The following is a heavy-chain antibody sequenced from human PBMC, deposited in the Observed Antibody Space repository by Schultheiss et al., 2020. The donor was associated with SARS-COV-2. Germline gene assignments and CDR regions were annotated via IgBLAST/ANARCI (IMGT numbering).Heavy chain of an antibody. CDR2: ISYDGSNK. J-gene: IGHJ4*02. CDR1: GFTFSSYE. V-gene: IGHV3-30*18. CDR3: AKEGSSLYYFDY. Sequence: GESLKISCAASGFTFSSYEMNWVRQAPGKGLEWVAVISYDGSNKYYADSVKGRFTISRDNAKNSLYLQMNSLRAEDTAVYYCAKEGSSLYYFDYWGQGTLVTVSS.